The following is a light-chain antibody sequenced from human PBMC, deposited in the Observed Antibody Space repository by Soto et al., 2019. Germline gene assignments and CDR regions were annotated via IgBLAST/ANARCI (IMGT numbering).Light chain of an antibody. Sequence: QSALTQPASVSGSPGQSITISCTGTSSDVGGYNYVSWYQQHPGKAPKLMIYDVSKRPSGVSHRFSGSKSGNTASLTISGLQAADEADYYCSSYASSSTQVFGGGTKLTVL. V-gene: IGLV2-14*01. CDR3: SSYASSSTQV. CDR2: DVS. CDR1: SSDVGGYNY. J-gene: IGLJ2*01.